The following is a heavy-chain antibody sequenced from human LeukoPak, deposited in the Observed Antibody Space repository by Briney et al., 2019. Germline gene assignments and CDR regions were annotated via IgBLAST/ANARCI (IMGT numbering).Heavy chain of an antibody. J-gene: IGHJ4*02. CDR1: GGSISSYY. V-gene: IGHV4-59*01. Sequence: SETLSLTCTVSGGSISSYYWSWIRQPPGKGLEWIGYIYYSGSTNYNPSLKSRATISVDTSKNQFSLKLSSVTAADTAVYYCARGNRYYYDSSGYYLFDYWGQGTLVTVSS. D-gene: IGHD3-22*01. CDR3: ARGNRYYYDSSGYYLFDY. CDR2: IYYSGST.